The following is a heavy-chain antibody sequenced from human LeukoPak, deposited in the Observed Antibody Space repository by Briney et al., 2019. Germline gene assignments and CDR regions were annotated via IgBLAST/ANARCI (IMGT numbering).Heavy chain of an antibody. CDR3: ARALVPAASLDY. J-gene: IGHJ4*02. Sequence: KSSETLSLTCTVSGGSISSGDYYWSWIRQPPGKGLEWIGYIYYSGSTYYNPSLKSRVTISVNTSKNQLSLKLSSVTAADTAVYYCARALVPAASLDYWGQGTLVTVSS. D-gene: IGHD2-2*01. CDR1: GGSISSGDYY. CDR2: IYYSGST. V-gene: IGHV4-30-4*01.